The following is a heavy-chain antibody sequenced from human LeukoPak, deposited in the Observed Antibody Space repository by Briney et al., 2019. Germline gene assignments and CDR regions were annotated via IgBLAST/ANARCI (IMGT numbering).Heavy chain of an antibody. V-gene: IGHV3-23*01. Sequence: GGSLRLSCAASGFTFSSYAMSWVRQAPGKGLEWVSAISGSGGSSYYADSVKGRLTISRDNSKNTLYLQMNSLRAEDTAVYYCAIRRDAFEIWGQGTMVTVSS. CDR1: GFTFSSYA. CDR2: ISGSGGSS. CDR3: AIRRDAFEI. J-gene: IGHJ3*02.